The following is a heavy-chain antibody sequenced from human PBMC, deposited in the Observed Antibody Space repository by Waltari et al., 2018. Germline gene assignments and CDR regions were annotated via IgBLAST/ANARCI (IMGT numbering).Heavy chain of an antibody. V-gene: IGHV3-9*01. J-gene: IGHJ2*01. D-gene: IGHD3-10*01. Sequence: EAQLVESGGGLVQPGGSLRLSCAGPGFTLGGYAMHWVGRARGRGRGGVSGLMWNGERIGYADSVKVRFTISRDTAKESLYLQMNSLRPEDTALYYCGKDVSPGGLDLWGRGTLVSVSS. CDR1: GFTLGGYA. CDR2: LMWNGERI. CDR3: GKDVSPGGLDL.